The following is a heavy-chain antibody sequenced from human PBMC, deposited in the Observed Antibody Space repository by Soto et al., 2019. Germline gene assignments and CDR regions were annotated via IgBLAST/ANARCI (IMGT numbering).Heavy chain of an antibody. J-gene: IGHJ6*02. CDR3: ARGEVGYCSGGSCYYYGMDV. CDR2: IYYSGST. D-gene: IGHD2-15*01. Sequence: SETLSLTCTVSGGSIRSYYWSWIRQPPGKGLEWIGYIYYSGSTNYNPSLKSRVTISVDTSKNQFSLKLSSVTAADTAVYYCARGEVGYCSGGSCYYYGMDVWGQGTTVTVSS. CDR1: GGSIRSYY. V-gene: IGHV4-59*01.